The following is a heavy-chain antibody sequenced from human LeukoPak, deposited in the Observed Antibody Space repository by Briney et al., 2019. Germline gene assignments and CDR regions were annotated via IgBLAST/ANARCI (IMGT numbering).Heavy chain of an antibody. D-gene: IGHD3-10*01. V-gene: IGHV4-39*01. CDR1: GGSISSSSYY. J-gene: IGHJ6*04. Sequence: SETLSLTCTVSGGSISSSSYYWGWIRQPPGRGLEWIGSIYYSGSTYYNPSLNSRVTISVDTSKNQFSLRLSSVTATDTAVYYCARRESGTMMEVWGKGTTVTISS. CDR2: IYYSGST. CDR3: ARRESGTMMEV.